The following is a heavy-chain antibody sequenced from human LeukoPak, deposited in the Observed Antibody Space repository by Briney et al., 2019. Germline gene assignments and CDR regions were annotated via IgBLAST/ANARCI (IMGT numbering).Heavy chain of an antibody. CDR2: IYYSGST. CDR1: GGSISSYY. Sequence: SETLSLTCTVSGGSISSYYWSWTRQPPGKGLEWIGYIYYSGSTNYNPSLKSRVTISVDTSKNQFSLKLSSVTAADTAVYYCARRLGSGYWDWFDPWGQGTLVTVSS. V-gene: IGHV4-59*08. J-gene: IGHJ5*02. CDR3: ARRLGSGYWDWFDP. D-gene: IGHD3-22*01.